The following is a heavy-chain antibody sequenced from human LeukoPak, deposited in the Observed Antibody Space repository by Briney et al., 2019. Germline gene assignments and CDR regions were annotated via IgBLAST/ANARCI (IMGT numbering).Heavy chain of an antibody. CDR2: MPYSGSA. D-gene: IGHD3-22*01. CDR3: ARDGGNDSSGYFYYFDY. Sequence: SETLSLTCTVSGGSFSTYYWSWIRQPPGKGLEWIGYMPYSGSATYNPSLKSRVTISVDTSKNQFSLKLSSVTAADTAVYYCARDGGNDSSGYFYYFDYWGQGTLVTVSS. V-gene: IGHV4-59*12. CDR1: GGSFSTYY. J-gene: IGHJ4*02.